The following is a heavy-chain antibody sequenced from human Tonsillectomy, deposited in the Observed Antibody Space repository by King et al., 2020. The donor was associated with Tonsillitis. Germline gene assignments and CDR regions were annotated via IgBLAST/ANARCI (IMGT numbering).Heavy chain of an antibody. V-gene: IGHV1-18*01. Sequence: QLVQSGPEVKKPGASVKVSCKASGYSFTSYGILWVRQAPGQGLEWMGWIRVYNGNTNYAQKFQGRVTMTTDTSTSTAYMELRSLRSDDTAVYFCARDPGMPTNNWFDPWGQGTLVTVSS. CDR2: IRVYNGNT. CDR3: ARDPGMPTNNWFDP. J-gene: IGHJ5*02. D-gene: IGHD5-24*01. CDR1: GYSFTSYG.